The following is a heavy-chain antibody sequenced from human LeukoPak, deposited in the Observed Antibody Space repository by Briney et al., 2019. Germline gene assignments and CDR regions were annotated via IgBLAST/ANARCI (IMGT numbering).Heavy chain of an antibody. CDR2: ISYDGNNK. CDR3: ARGHITLYYYGMDV. D-gene: IGHD2-21*01. CDR1: GFTFSSYA. Sequence: GRSQRLSCAASGFTFSSYATHWVRQAPGKGLVWVAVISYDGNNKYYADCVKGRFTIPRHNSKNTLYLEMYRLKAEDTAVYDCARGHITLYYYGMDVWGQGTTVTVSS. J-gene: IGHJ6*02. V-gene: IGHV3-30-3*01.